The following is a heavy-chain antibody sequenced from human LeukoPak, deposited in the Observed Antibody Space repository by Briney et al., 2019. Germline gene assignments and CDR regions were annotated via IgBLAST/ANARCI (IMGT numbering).Heavy chain of an antibody. V-gene: IGHV3-48*01. CDR3: ARVGDDYGDYPIDY. CDR1: GFTFSSYN. J-gene: IGHJ4*02. D-gene: IGHD4-17*01. CDR2: ISSSSTNI. Sequence: GGSVRLSCAASGFTFSSYNMNWVRQAPGKGLEWVSYISSSSTNIYYADSVKGRFTISRDNAKNSLYLQMNSLRAEDTAVYYCARVGDDYGDYPIDYWGQGTLVTVSS.